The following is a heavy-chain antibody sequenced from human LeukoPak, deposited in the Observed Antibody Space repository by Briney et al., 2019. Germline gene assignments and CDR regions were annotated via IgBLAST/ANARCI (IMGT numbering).Heavy chain of an antibody. J-gene: IGHJ2*01. CDR1: GFTFRSYD. D-gene: IGHD6-13*01. CDR3: ARAAYSSTWYSRYFDL. Sequence: GGSLRLSCAASGFTFRSYDMHWVRQATGKGLEWVSGIGTAGEIYYPGSVKGRFTISRENARNSLYLQMNSLRAGDTAVYYCARAAYSSTWYSRYFDLWGRGTLVTVSS. V-gene: IGHV3-13*01. CDR2: IGTAGEI.